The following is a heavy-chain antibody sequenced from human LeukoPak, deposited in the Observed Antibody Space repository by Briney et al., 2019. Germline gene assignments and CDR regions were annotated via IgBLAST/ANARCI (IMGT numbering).Heavy chain of an antibody. CDR3: AREAAGALDN. Sequence: SETLSLTCAVYGGSFSGYYWSWIRQPPGKGLEWIGEINHSGSTNYNPSLKSRVTISVDTSKNQFSLQLNSVTAADTAVYYCAREAAGALDNWGQGTLVTVSS. J-gene: IGHJ4*02. D-gene: IGHD6-19*01. CDR2: INHSGST. CDR1: GGSFSGYY. V-gene: IGHV4-34*01.